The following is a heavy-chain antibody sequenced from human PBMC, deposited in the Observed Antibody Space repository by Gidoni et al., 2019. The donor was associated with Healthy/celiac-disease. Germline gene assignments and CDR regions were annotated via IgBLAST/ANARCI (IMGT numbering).Heavy chain of an antibody. D-gene: IGHD3-22*01. CDR3: AKKAYDSSGYIFDY. J-gene: IGHJ4*02. Sequence: EVQPWESGGGLVQPGGSLRTSCSASEFTFSSYAMSWVRQAPGKGLELVSAISVSGGSTYYADSVKGRFTISRDNSKNTQYLQMNSLRAEDTAVYYCAKKAYDSSGYIFDYWGQGTLVTVSS. CDR1: EFTFSSYA. CDR2: ISVSGGST. V-gene: IGHV3-23*01.